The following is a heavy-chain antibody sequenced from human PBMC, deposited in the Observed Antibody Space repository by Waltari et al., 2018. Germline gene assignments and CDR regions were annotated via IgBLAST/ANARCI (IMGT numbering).Heavy chain of an antibody. CDR2: LYSGGDT. D-gene: IGHD1-1*01. V-gene: IGHV3-53*01. J-gene: IGHJ4*02. Sequence: EVQLVESGGDLIQPGGSLRLSCAASGLVVSRSFVAWVRQAPGKGLEGVSILYSGGDTHFADSVKGRFTISRDDSRNTVYLQMNSLRAEDAALYYCASGTATVSFEFWGQGTQVTVSS. CDR1: GLVVSRSF. CDR3: ASGTATVSFEF.